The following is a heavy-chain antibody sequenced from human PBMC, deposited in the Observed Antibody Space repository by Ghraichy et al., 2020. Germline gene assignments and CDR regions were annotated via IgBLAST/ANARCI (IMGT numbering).Heavy chain of an antibody. V-gene: IGHV3-53*01. CDR3: VRDIFEGQSF. J-gene: IGHJ4*02. CDR2: IYRSRTT. Sequence: GGSLRLSCAASGISVGDNYMSWVRQAPGKGLEWVSVIYRSRTTYYADSVKGRFTVSRDNSKNTLYLQMNSLRAEDTAVYYCVRDIFEGQSFWDQGTLVIVSS. D-gene: IGHD3-3*01. CDR1: GISVGDNY.